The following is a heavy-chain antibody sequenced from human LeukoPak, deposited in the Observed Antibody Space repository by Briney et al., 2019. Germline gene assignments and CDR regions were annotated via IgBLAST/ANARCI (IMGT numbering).Heavy chain of an antibody. CDR2: ISSRSSYI. V-gene: IGHV3-21*01. CDR1: GFTFSSYS. J-gene: IGHJ4*02. D-gene: IGHD1-26*01. CDR3: ARDTTWGFYYFDN. Sequence: NTGGSLRLSCAASGFTFSSYSMNWVRQAPGKGLEWVSSISSRSSYIYYADSVKGRFTISRDNAKNSLYLQMNSLRAEDTAVYYSARDTTWGFYYFDNWGQGTLFTVSS.